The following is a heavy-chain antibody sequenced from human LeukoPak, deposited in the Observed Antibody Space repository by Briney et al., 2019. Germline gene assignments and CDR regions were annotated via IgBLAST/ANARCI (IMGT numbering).Heavy chain of an antibody. D-gene: IGHD6-6*01. V-gene: IGHV1-2*02. CDR1: GYAFTAYD. Sequence: GASVKVSCRSSGYAFTAYDIHWVRQAPGQGLEWLGWINPASGGTKYALNFQGRVTMARDTSINTVYMDLSSLRSDDTAVYYCARASGRDSSVKSYYYMGDWGTGTTVTVSS. CDR3: ARASGRDSSVKSYYYMGD. CDR2: INPASGGT. J-gene: IGHJ6*03.